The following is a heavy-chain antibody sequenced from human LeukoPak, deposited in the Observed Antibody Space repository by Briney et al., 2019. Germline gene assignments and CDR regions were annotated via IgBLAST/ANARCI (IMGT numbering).Heavy chain of an antibody. CDR3: ARRQASCTNGVCYTLYDMDV. J-gene: IGHJ6*02. CDR1: GYSFTTYW. Sequence: GESLKISCKASGYSFTTYWIGWVRQMPGKGLEWMGIIYPGDSDITYSPSFQGQVTISADKSISTAYSQWSSLKASDTAIYYCARRQASCTNGVCYTLYDMDVWGQGTTVTVSS. V-gene: IGHV5-51*01. CDR2: IYPGDSDI. D-gene: IGHD2-8*01.